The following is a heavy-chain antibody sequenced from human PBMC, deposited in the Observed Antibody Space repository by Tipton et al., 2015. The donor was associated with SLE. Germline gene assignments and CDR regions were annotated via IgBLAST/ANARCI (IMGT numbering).Heavy chain of an antibody. D-gene: IGHD3-10*01. CDR3: AREGGYGSGSRPYYYGMDV. Sequence: TLSLTCTVSGGSISSSSYYWGWIRQPPGKGLEWIGEVNHYGNTNYNPSLESRVTISVDTSKNQFSLKLSSVTAADTAVYYCAREGGYGSGSRPYYYGMDVWGQGTTVTVSS. CDR2: VNHYGNT. J-gene: IGHJ6*02. CDR1: GGSISSSSYY. V-gene: IGHV4-39*07.